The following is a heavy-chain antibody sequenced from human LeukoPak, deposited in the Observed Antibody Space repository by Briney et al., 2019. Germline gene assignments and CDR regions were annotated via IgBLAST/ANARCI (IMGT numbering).Heavy chain of an antibody. V-gene: IGHV3-23*01. D-gene: IGHD3-9*01. CDR1: GFTFSSYA. J-gene: IGHJ6*02. CDR2: ISGSGGST. CDR3: AKDLPPRYFDWLFPDGNYYYGMDV. Sequence: GGSLRLSCAASGFTFSSYAMSWVRQAPGKGLEWVSAISGSGGSTYYADSVKGRFTISRDNSKNTLYLQMNSLRAEDTAVYYCAKDLPPRYFDWLFPDGNYYYGMDVWGQGTTVTVSS.